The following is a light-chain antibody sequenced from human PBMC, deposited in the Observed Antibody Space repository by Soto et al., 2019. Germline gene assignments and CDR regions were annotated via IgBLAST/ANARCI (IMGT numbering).Light chain of an antibody. Sequence: QSALTQPASVSGSPGQSITISCIGTSSDVGGYNYVSWYQQHPDKAPKLMIYEVSNRPSGISNRFSGSKSGNTASLTISGLQAEDEADYYCSSYTSSSTLVFGGGTKLTVL. J-gene: IGLJ2*01. CDR3: SSYTSSSTLV. V-gene: IGLV2-14*01. CDR1: SSDVGGYNY. CDR2: EVS.